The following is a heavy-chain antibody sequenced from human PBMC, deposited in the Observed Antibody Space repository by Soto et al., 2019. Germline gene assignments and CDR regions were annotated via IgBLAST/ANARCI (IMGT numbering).Heavy chain of an antibody. CDR3: ASPYGGNSDWYFDL. V-gene: IGHV1-69*06. CDR2: FIPIFGTA. CDR1: GGTFSSYA. J-gene: IGHJ2*01. Sequence: QVQLVQSGAEVQKPGSSVKVSCKASGGTFSSYAISWVRQAPGQGLEWMGGFIPIFGTANYAQKFQGRVTITADKSTSTAYMELSSLRSEDTAVYYCASPYGGNSDWYFDLWGRGTLVTVSS. D-gene: IGHD4-17*01.